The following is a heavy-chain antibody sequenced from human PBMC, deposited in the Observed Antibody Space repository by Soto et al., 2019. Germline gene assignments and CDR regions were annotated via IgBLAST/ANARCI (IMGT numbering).Heavy chain of an antibody. J-gene: IGHJ3*02. CDR2: ICYSGST. CDR1: GGSIINSTLY. CDR3: ARVWGGAFDI. D-gene: IGHD3-10*01. Sequence: PSETLSLTCNVSGGSIINSTLYWGWIRQPPGKGLEWIGNICYSGSTYYNPSLKSRVTISVDTSKNQFSLKLSSVTAADTAVYYCARVWGGAFDIWGQGTMVTVSS. V-gene: IGHV4-39*07.